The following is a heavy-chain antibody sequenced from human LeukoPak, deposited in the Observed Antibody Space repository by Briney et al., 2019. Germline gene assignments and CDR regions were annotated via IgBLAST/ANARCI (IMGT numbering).Heavy chain of an antibody. Sequence: GGSLRLSCAASGFTFSSYEMNWVRQAPGKGLEWVSYISSSGSTIYYADSVKGRFTISRDNAKDSLYLQMNSLRAEDTAVYYCARVSNSYDYVWGSYRYTEDYWGQGTLVTVSS. J-gene: IGHJ4*02. CDR2: ISSSGSTI. CDR3: ARVSNSYDYVWGSYRYTEDY. V-gene: IGHV3-48*03. CDR1: GFTFSSYE. D-gene: IGHD3-16*02.